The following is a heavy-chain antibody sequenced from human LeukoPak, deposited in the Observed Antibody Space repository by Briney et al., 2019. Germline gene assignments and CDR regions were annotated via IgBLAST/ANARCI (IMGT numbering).Heavy chain of an antibody. J-gene: IGHJ6*02. Sequence: SVRVSCKASGGTFSSYAISWVRQAPGQGLEWMGRIIPILGIANYAQKFQGRVTITADKSTSTAYMELSSLRSEDTAVYYCASSTAYDFWSGYYTGISYYYGMDVWGQGTTVTVSS. D-gene: IGHD3-3*01. CDR1: GGTFSSYA. V-gene: IGHV1-69*04. CDR3: ASSTAYDFWSGYYTGISYYYGMDV. CDR2: IIPILGIA.